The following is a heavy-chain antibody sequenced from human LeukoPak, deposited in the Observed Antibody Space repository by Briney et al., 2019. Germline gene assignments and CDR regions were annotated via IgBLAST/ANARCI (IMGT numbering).Heavy chain of an antibody. V-gene: IGHV4-39*07. J-gene: IGHJ4*02. CDR2: IYYSGST. CDR1: GGSISSSSYY. Sequence: PSETLSLTCTVSGGSISSSSYYWGWIRQPPGKGLEWIGSIYYSGSTYYNPSLKSRVTISVDTSKNQFSLKLSSVTAADTAVYYCARDRSIAALPFDYWGQGTLVTVSS. D-gene: IGHD6-6*01. CDR3: ARDRSIAALPFDY.